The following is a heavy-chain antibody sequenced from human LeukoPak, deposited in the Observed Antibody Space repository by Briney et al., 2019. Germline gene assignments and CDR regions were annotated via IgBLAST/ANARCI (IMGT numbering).Heavy chain of an antibody. CDR1: GYTFTSYV. CDR2: MNPNSGNT. V-gene: IGHV1-8*01. CDR3: ARGGRYCSGGSCYSSDWFDP. Sequence: GASVKVSCKASGYTFTSYVINWVRQATGQGLEWMGWMNPNSGNTGYAQKFQGRVTMTRNTSISTAYMELSSLRSEDTAVYYCARGGRYCSGGSCYSSDWFDPWGQGTLVTVSS. J-gene: IGHJ5*02. D-gene: IGHD2-15*01.